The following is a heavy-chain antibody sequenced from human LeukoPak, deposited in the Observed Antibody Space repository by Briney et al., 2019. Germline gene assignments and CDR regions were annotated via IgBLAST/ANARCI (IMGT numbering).Heavy chain of an antibody. CDR1: GITFSNYA. CDR2: INGHGDST. J-gene: IGHJ4*02. D-gene: IGHD3-10*01. CDR3: AKMGRSLRGVIIGPLDY. Sequence: GGSLRLSCTASGITFSNYAMNWVRQAPGKGLEWVSIINGHGDSTNYADSVKGRFTISRDNAKNSLYLQMNSLRAEDTALYYCAKMGRSLRGVIIGPLDYWGQGTLVTVSS. V-gene: IGHV3-43*02.